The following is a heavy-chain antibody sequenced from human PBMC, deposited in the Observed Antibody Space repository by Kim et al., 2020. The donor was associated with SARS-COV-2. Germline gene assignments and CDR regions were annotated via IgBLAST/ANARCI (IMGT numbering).Heavy chain of an antibody. V-gene: IGHV4-4*02. D-gene: IGHD6-13*01. CDR2: IYHSGST. J-gene: IGHJ5*02. CDR3: ARGGGSWYNWFDP. Sequence: SETLSLTCAVSGGSISSSNWWSWVRQPPGKGLEWIGEIYHSGSTNYNPSLKSRVTISVDKSKNQFSLKLSSVTAADTAVYYCARGGGSWYNWFDPWGQGTLVTVSS. CDR1: GGSISSSNW.